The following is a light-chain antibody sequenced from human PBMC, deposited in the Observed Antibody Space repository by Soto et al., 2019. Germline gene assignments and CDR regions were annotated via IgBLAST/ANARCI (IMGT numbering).Light chain of an antibody. J-gene: IGLJ1*01. Sequence: QSALTQPASASGSPGQSITISCTGTSGDIGDYNYVSWYQQYPDKAPKLIIFEVSERPSGISSRFSGSKSGNTASLTISGLRTEDEADYYCSSYRRTNSFVFGTGTKVIV. CDR2: EVS. V-gene: IGLV2-14*01. CDR1: SGDIGDYNY. CDR3: SSYRRTNSFV.